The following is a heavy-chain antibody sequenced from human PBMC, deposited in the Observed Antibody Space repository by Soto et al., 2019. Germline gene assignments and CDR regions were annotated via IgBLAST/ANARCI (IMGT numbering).Heavy chain of an antibody. CDR3: ARELRRYCSGGSCYLDY. Sequence: QVQLVESGGGVVQPGRSLRLSCAASGFTFSSYGMHWVRQAPGKGLEWVAVRWYDGSNKYYADSVKGRFTISRDNSKNTLYRQMNGLRAEDTAVYFCARELRRYCSGGSCYLDYWGQGTLVTVSS. D-gene: IGHD2-15*01. CDR1: GFTFSSYG. CDR2: RWYDGSNK. J-gene: IGHJ4*02. V-gene: IGHV3-33*01.